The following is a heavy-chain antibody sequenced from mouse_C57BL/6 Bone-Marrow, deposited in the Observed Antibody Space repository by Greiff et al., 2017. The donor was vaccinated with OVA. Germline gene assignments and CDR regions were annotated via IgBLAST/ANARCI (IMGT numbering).Heavy chain of an antibody. CDR3: AWGDY. Sequence: EVQLVESGGDLVKPGGSLKLSCAASGFTFSSYGMSWVRQTPDKRLEWVATISSGGSYTYYPDSVKGRFTMSRDNAKNTLYLQMSILKSADTAMYYCAWGDYWGQGTTLTVSS. V-gene: IGHV5-6*01. CDR2: ISSGGSYT. D-gene: IGHD4-1*01. J-gene: IGHJ2*01. CDR1: GFTFSSYG.